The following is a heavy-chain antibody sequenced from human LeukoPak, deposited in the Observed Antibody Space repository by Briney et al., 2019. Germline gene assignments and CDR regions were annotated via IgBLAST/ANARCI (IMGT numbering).Heavy chain of an antibody. V-gene: IGHV1-2*02. CDR1: GYTFTDYY. CDR3: ARGHSSSWSYFQH. J-gene: IGHJ1*01. Sequence: ASVKVSCKASGYTFTDYYMHWVRQAPGQGLEWMGWINPNNGGANYAQKFQGRVTMTRDTFISTAYMDLTRLRSDDTAVYYCARGHSSSWSYFQHWGQGTLVSVSS. D-gene: IGHD6-13*01. CDR2: INPNNGGA.